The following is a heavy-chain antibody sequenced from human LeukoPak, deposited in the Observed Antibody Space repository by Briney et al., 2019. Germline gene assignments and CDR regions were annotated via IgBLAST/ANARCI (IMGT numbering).Heavy chain of an antibody. J-gene: IGHJ4*02. V-gene: IGHV1-69*05. Sequence: SVKVSCKASGGTFSSYAISWVRQAPGQGLEWMGGIIPIFGTANYAQKFQGRVTITTDESTSTAYMELSSLRSEDTAVYYCARDPNPAYSNYVPMMVYWGQGTLVTVSS. CDR3: ARDPNPAYSNYVPMMVY. CDR1: GGTFSSYA. CDR2: IIPIFGTA. D-gene: IGHD4-11*01.